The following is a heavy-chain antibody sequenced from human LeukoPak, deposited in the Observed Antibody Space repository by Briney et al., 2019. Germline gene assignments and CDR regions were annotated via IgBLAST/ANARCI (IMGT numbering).Heavy chain of an antibody. Sequence: SETLSLTCGVSGGSFTAYFFTWIREPPGKGLEWIGEMNESGLTSYNPSLTSRVAISIDPSKNQFSLTLSSVTSAHPPALSFTRLLFLCWALDNWGPGTPVTVSP. CDR3: TRLLFLCWALDN. J-gene: IGHJ4*02. CDR1: GGSFTAYF. D-gene: IGHD2-21*01. CDR2: MNESGLT. V-gene: IGHV4-34*01.